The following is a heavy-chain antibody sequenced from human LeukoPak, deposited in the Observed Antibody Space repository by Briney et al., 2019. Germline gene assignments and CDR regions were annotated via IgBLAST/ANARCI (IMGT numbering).Heavy chain of an antibody. J-gene: IGHJ3*02. Sequence: PGGSLRLSCAASGFTVSDHYMSWIRQAPGKGLECVSYIGDSSYTNYADSVKGRFTISRDNAKNSLYLQMNSLRAEDTAVYYCARTGDGSGSHDAFDIWGQGTMVTVSS. D-gene: IGHD3-10*01. CDR3: ARTGDGSGSHDAFDI. V-gene: IGHV3-11*03. CDR2: IGDSSYT. CDR1: GFTVSDHY.